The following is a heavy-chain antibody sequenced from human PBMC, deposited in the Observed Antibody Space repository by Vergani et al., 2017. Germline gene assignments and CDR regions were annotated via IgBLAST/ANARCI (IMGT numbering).Heavy chain of an antibody. Sequence: EVQLLESGGGSVQPGGSLRLSCAASGFTFTDYGMTWVRQAPGRGLEWVSTIAAGGGATFYADSVKGRFTISRDNSKNTLYLQMNSLSAGDTAVYYCAKANPRNSGYDYLYYYHAMDVWGQGTTVTVSS. CDR2: IAAGGGAT. CDR3: AKANPRNSGYDYLYYYHAMDV. D-gene: IGHD5-12*01. CDR1: GFTFTDYG. J-gene: IGHJ6*02. V-gene: IGHV3-23*01.